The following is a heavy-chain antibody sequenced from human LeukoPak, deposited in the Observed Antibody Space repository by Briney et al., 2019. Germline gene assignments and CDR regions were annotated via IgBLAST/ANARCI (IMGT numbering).Heavy chain of an antibody. J-gene: IGHJ3*02. CDR1: GFTFSTYW. D-gene: IGHD4-23*01. CDR2: IKQDGSEK. CDR3: ARPGGDSRYYAFDI. V-gene: IGHV3-7*01. Sequence: GGSLRLSCAASGFTFSTYWMSWVRQAPGKGLEWVANIKQDGSEKYSVDSVKVRFTISRDNAKNSLYLQMNSLRAEDTAVYYCARPGGDSRYYAFDIWGQGTMVTVSS.